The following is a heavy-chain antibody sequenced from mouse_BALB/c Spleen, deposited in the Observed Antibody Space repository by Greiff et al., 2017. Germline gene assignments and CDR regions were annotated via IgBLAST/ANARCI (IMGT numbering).Heavy chain of an antibody. CDR3: ARFHYGNYGRAMDY. Sequence: QVQLQQPGAELVMPGASVKMSCKASGYTFTDYWMHWVKQRPGQGLEWIGAIDTSDSYTSYNQKFKGKATLTVDESSSTAYMQLSSLTSEDSAVYYCARFHYGNYGRAMDYWGQGTSVTVSS. CDR1: GYTFTDYW. CDR2: IDTSDSYT. J-gene: IGHJ4*01. V-gene: IGHV1-69*01. D-gene: IGHD2-1*01.